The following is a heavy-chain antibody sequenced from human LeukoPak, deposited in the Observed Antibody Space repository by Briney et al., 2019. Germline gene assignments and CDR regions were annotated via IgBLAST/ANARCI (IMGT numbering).Heavy chain of an antibody. Sequence: GRSLRLSCTASGFTFSSYAIHWARQAPGKGPEWVAVISIDGNNKFFADSVKGRFTISRDNSKNTVYLQMNSLRGEDTAIYYCARGVGNWNYDSWGQGSLVIVSS. CDR3: ARGVGNWNYDS. CDR1: GFTFSSYA. V-gene: IGHV3-30-3*01. D-gene: IGHD1-7*01. CDR2: ISIDGNNK. J-gene: IGHJ5*01.